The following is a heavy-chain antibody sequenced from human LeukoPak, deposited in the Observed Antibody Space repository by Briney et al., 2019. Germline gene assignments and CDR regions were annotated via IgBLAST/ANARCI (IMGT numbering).Heavy chain of an antibody. CDR3: ASGHRRSYYDSSGYYRDAFDI. D-gene: IGHD3-22*01. V-gene: IGHV4-59*01. CDR2: IYYSGSA. Sequence: SETLSLTCTVSGGSISSYYWSWIRQPPGKGREWIGYIYYSGSANYNPSLKSRVTISVDTSKNQFSLKLSSVTAADTAVYYCASGHRRSYYDSSGYYRDAFDIWGQGTMVTVSS. CDR1: GGSISSYY. J-gene: IGHJ3*02.